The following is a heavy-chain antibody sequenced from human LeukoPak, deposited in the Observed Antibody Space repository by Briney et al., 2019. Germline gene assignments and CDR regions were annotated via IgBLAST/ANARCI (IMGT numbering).Heavy chain of an antibody. V-gene: IGHV3-53*01. D-gene: IGHD6-19*01. CDR1: GFTVSSNY. Sequence: GGSLRLSCAASGFTVSSNYMSWVRQAPGKGLEWVSVIYSGGSTYYADSVKGRFTISRDNSKNTLYLQMNSLRAEDTAVYYCAREKFLEWYAVAGTFGYFDYWGQGTLVTVSS. CDR3: AREKFLEWYAVAGTFGYFDY. J-gene: IGHJ4*02. CDR2: IYSGGST.